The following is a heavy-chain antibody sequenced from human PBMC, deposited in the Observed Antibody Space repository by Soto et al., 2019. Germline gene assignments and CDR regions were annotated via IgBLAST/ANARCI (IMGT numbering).Heavy chain of an antibody. CDR1: GFTFSSYG. CDR2: IWYDGSNK. J-gene: IGHJ4*02. D-gene: IGHD3-3*01. V-gene: IGHV3-33*01. Sequence: QVQLVESGGGVVQPGRSLRLSCAASGFTFSSYGMHWVRQAPGKGLEWVAVIWYDGSNKYYADSVKGRFTISRDNSKNTLYLQMNRLRAEDTAVYYCARGSDFWSGSDYFDYWGQATLVTVSS. CDR3: ARGSDFWSGSDYFDY.